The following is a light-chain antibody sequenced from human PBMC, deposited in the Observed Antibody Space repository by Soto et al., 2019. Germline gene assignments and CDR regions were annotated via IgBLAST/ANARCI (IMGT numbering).Light chain of an antibody. V-gene: IGKV3-20*01. J-gene: IGKJ2*01. Sequence: EIVLTQSPGTLSLSPGERVTLSCRASQSVSSNKLAWYQQTPGQAPRLLIYGASSRATGIPDRFSGSGSGTDFTITISSLEPEDFAVYCCQQYGRSPGTVGQGTKLEIK. CDR1: QSVSSNK. CDR3: QQYGRSPGT. CDR2: GAS.